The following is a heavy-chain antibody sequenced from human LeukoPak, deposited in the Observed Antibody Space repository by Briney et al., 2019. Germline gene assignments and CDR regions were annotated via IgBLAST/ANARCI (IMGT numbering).Heavy chain of an antibody. J-gene: IGHJ6*02. CDR1: GFTFSSYG. V-gene: IGHV3-30*18. Sequence: GGSLRLSCAASGFTFSSYGMHWVRQAPGKGLEWVAVISYDGSNKYYADSVKGRFTISRDNSKNTLYLQMNSLRAEDTAVYYCAKDTGYDSSGYPLRYYYYGMDVWGQGTTVTVSS. CDR3: AKDTGYDSSGYPLRYYYYGMDV. CDR2: ISYDGSNK. D-gene: IGHD3-22*01.